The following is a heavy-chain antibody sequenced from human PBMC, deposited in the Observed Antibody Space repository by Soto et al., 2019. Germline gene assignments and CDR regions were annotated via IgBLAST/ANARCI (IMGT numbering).Heavy chain of an antibody. CDR2: ISAYNGNT. J-gene: IGHJ4*02. D-gene: IGHD3-22*01. CDR3: ARAYDSSGYYEYYFDY. Sequence: GVSAEVSCKASGYAFTSYGISWVRQATVQGLEWMGWISAYNGNTNYAQKLQGRVTMTTDTSTSTAYMELRSLRSDDTAVYYCARAYDSSGYYEYYFDYWGQGTLVTVSS. V-gene: IGHV1-18*01. CDR1: GYAFTSYG.